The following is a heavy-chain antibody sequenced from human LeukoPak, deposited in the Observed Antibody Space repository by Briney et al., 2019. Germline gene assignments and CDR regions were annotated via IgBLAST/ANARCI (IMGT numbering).Heavy chain of an antibody. CDR2: VRNDGSGK. D-gene: IGHD3-10*01. CDR3: AKHYYGSGSQKYYFDY. J-gene: IGHJ4*02. V-gene: IGHV3-30*02. Sequence: PGGSLRLSCAASGFVFGDYGMHWVRQAPGKGLEWVTMVRNDGSGKYYADSVKGRFTISRDNSKNTLYLQMNSLRPEDTAVYYCAKHYYGSGSQKYYFDYWGQGTLVTVSS. CDR1: GFVFGDYG.